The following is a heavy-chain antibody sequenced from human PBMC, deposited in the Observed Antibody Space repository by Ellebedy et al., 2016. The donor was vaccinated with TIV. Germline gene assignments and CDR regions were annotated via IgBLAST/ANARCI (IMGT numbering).Heavy chain of an antibody. Sequence: ASVKVSCKASGYSFTTHYIHWVRQAPGQGLEWMGGIMPMSGKTTYAPKFQARVTITADISTSTAYMEVSSLRSEDTAMYYCARAHVATMAPPWYFDSWGQGALVAVSS. D-gene: IGHD5-12*01. CDR1: GYSFTTHY. V-gene: IGHV1-46*01. CDR3: ARAHVATMAPPWYFDS. J-gene: IGHJ4*02. CDR2: IMPMSGKT.